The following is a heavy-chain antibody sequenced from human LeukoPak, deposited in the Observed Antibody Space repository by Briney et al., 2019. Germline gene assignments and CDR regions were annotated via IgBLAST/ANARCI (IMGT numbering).Heavy chain of an antibody. V-gene: IGHV3-23*01. CDR1: GFTFSSYA. D-gene: IGHD3-10*01. CDR3: AKDGEARGVIITRGHFDY. CDR2: ISGSGGST. J-gene: IGHJ4*02. Sequence: GGSLRLSCAASGFTFSSYAMSWVRQAPGKGLEWVSAISGSGGSTYYADSVKGRFTISRDNSKNTLYLQMNSLRAEDTAVYYCAKDGEARGVIITRGHFDYWGQGTLVTVSS.